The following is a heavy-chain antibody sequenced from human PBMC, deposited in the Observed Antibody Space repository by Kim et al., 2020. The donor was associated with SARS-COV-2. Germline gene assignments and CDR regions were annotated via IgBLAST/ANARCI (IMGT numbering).Heavy chain of an antibody. V-gene: IGHV4-39*01. Sequence: SETLSLTCTVSGGSISSSTYYWGWIRQPPGKGLQWIGSVYYSGSTHYNPSLKSRGTISVDTSKNQFSLILSSVTAADTAVFYCARHAPNTSNRPFDYWGQGTLVTVS. D-gene: IGHD2-2*02. CDR1: GGSISSSTYY. CDR2: VYYSGST. J-gene: IGHJ4*02. CDR3: ARHAPNTSNRPFDY.